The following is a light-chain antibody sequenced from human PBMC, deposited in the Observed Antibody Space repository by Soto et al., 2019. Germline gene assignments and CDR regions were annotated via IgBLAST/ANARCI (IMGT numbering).Light chain of an antibody. J-gene: IGKJ5*01. V-gene: IGKV1-5*01. CDR2: DAS. Sequence: DIQMTQSPSTLSASVGDRVTITCRASQSISRYLAWYQQKPGEAPKLLIYDASSLQSGVPSRFSGSGSGTEFTLTISSLQPDDFATYYCQQYNSYSRTFGQGTRLEIK. CDR1: QSISRY. CDR3: QQYNSYSRT.